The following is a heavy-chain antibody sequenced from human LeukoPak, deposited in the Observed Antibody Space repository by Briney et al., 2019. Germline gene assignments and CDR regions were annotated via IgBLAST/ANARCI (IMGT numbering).Heavy chain of an antibody. D-gene: IGHD3-22*01. CDR2: IYYSGST. Sequence: SETLFLTCTVSVGSISSSSYYWGWIRQPPGKGLEWIGSIYYSGSTYYNPSLKSRVTISVDTSKNQFSLKLSSVTAADTAVYYCARHTYYYDSSGYLYPRAFDIWGQGTMVTVSS. CDR3: ARHTYYYDSSGYLYPRAFDI. V-gene: IGHV4-39*01. J-gene: IGHJ3*02. CDR1: VGSISSSSYY.